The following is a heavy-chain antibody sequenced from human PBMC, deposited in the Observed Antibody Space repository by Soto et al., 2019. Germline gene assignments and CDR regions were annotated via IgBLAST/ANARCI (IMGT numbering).Heavy chain of an antibody. V-gene: IGHV3-30-3*01. CDR2: ISYDGSNK. Sequence: QVQLVESGGGVVQPGRSLRLSCAASGFTFSSYAMHWVRQAPGKGLEWVAVISYDGSNKYYADSVKGRFTISRDNSKNTLYLQMNSLRAEDTAVYYCARLRSSWNQNWYFDLWGRGTLVTVSS. D-gene: IGHD6-13*01. J-gene: IGHJ2*01. CDR1: GFTFSSYA. CDR3: ARLRSSWNQNWYFDL.